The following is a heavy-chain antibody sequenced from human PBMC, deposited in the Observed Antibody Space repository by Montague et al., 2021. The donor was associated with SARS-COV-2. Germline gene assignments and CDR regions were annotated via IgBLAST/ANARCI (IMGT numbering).Heavy chain of an antibody. D-gene: IGHD6-19*01. J-gene: IGHJ4*02. CDR3: ARDWGEVGSGWYTGLDY. CDR1: GFTFSSYA. V-gene: IGHV3-30*04. Sequence: SLRLSCAAAGFTFSSYAMHWARQAPGKGLEWVAGLSYDGDNKYYADSMKGRLTISRDNSKNTLYLQMNSLRAEDAAVYYCARDWGEVGSGWYTGLDYWGQGTLVTVSS. CDR2: LSYDGDNK.